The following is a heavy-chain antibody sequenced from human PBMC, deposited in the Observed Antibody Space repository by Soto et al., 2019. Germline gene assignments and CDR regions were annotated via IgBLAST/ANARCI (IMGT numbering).Heavy chain of an antibody. CDR2: IYYSGST. V-gene: IGHV4-61*08. CDR3: ARGWGSGWSRFRPFDY. Sequence: SETLSLTCTVSGGSISSGDYYWSWIRQHPGKGLEWIGYIYYSGSTNYNPSLKSRVTISVDTSKNQFSLKLSSVTAADTAVYYCARGWGSGWSRFRPFDYWGQGTLVTVSS. CDR1: GGSISSGDYY. D-gene: IGHD6-19*01. J-gene: IGHJ4*02.